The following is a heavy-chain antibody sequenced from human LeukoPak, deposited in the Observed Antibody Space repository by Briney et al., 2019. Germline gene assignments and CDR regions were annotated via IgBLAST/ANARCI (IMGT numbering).Heavy chain of an antibody. V-gene: IGHV3-21*01. D-gene: IGHD3-16*01. Sequence: GGSLRLSCAASGFTFSSYSMNWVRRAPGKGLEWVSSINSDSSLMFYAESVKGRLTISRDNARNSLYLQMNSLRAEDTAVYYCIRDLFDDYSLDYWGQGALVTVSS. CDR1: GFTFSSYS. J-gene: IGHJ4*02. CDR2: INSDSSLM. CDR3: IRDLFDDYSLDY.